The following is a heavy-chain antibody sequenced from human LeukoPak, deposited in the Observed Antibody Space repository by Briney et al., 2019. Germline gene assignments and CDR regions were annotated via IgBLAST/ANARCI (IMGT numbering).Heavy chain of an antibody. J-gene: IGHJ4*02. CDR3: ARAGWNYVFDY. V-gene: IGHV3-23*01. Sequence: PGGSLRLSRAASGFSFSAYAMNWVRQAPGKGLEWVSIIGGSGGSTYYADSVKGRFTISRDNSRNTLYLQMNSLRGEDTAVYYCARAGWNYVFDYWGQGTLVALSS. CDR1: GFSFSAYA. D-gene: IGHD1-7*01. CDR2: IGGSGGST.